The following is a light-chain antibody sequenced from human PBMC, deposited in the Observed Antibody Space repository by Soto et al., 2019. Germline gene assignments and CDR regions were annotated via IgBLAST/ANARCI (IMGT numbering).Light chain of an antibody. CDR1: SSDVGGYDY. J-gene: IGLJ3*02. V-gene: IGLV2-11*01. CDR2: DVT. CDR3: CSYGGYFWV. Sequence: QSVLTQPRSVSGSPGQSVTISCTGTSSDVGGYDYVSWFQHHPGKVPKLMIYDVTKRPSGFPDRFSASKSGNTASLTISGLQAEDEADYYCCSYGGYFWVFGGGTKLTVL.